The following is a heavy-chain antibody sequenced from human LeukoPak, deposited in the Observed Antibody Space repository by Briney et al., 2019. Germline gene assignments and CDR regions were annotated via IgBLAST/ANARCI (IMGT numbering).Heavy chain of an antibody. J-gene: IGHJ4*02. D-gene: IGHD6-13*01. Sequence: GGSLRLSCVASGFTFSSSEMNWVRQAPGKGLEWISYITSSSRTIWYADSVKGRFTISRDNSKNTLYLQMGSLTTEDMAVYYCARGSHRRYSSSWYSLWGQGTLVTVSS. V-gene: IGHV3-48*03. CDR3: ARGSHRRYSSSWYSL. CDR2: ITSSSRTI. CDR1: GFTFSSSE.